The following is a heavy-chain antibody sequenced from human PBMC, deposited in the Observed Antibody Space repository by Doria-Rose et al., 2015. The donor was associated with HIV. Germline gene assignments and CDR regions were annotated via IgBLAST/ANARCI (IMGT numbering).Heavy chain of an antibody. CDR3: ATGVTLDY. V-gene: IGHV3-21*01. CDR1: GFTFSSHR. CDR2: ISSTSTYI. J-gene: IGHJ4*01. D-gene: IGHD3-10*01. Sequence: VQLQESGGGLVRPGGSLRLSCATSGFTFSSHRINWVRQAPGTGLEWVPSISSTSTYINYADSVRGRFTISRDNARNSLYLQMDSLRAEDTAIYSCATGVTLDYWGHGTMVTVSS.